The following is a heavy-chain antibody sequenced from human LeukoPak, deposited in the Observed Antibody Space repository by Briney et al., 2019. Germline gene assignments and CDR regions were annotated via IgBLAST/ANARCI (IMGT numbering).Heavy chain of an antibody. J-gene: IGHJ4*02. Sequence: PGGSLRLSCAASGFSFSDYWMQWVRQAPGKGLVWISRITSDGSGANYADSVKGRFTISRDNAKNTLYLQMNSLRAEDTAVYYCAGALKYNSGYDWGGDYWGQGTLVTVSS. D-gene: IGHD5-12*01. CDR3: AGALKYNSGYDWGGDY. CDR2: ITSDGSGA. V-gene: IGHV3-74*01. CDR1: GFSFSDYW.